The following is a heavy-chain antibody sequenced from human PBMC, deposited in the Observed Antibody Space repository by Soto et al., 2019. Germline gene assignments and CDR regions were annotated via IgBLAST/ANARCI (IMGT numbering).Heavy chain of an antibody. D-gene: IGHD6-13*01. Sequence: SETLSLTCTVSGGSISSSSYYWGWIRQPPGKGLEWIGSIYYSGSTYYNPSLKSRVTISVDTSKNQFSLKLSSVTAADTAVYYCAIQGIAAAGNWFDPWGQGTLVTVSS. J-gene: IGHJ5*02. CDR2: IYYSGST. V-gene: IGHV4-39*01. CDR3: AIQGIAAAGNWFDP. CDR1: GGSISSSSYY.